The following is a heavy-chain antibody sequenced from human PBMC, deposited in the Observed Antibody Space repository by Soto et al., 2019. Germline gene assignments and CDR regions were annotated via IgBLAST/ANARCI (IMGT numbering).Heavy chain of an antibody. V-gene: IGHV3-23*01. CDR1: GFTFSSYA. D-gene: IGHD3-10*01. J-gene: IGHJ6*02. CDR2: ISGSGGST. CDR3: AKDFTRGLWFGELLSMNYYYYYYGMDV. Sequence: GGSLRLSCAASGFTFSSYAMSWVRQAPGKGLEWVSAISGSGGSTYYADSVKGRFTISRDNSKNTRYLQMNSLRAEDTAVYYCAKDFTRGLWFGELLSMNYYYYYYGMDVWGQGTTVTVSS.